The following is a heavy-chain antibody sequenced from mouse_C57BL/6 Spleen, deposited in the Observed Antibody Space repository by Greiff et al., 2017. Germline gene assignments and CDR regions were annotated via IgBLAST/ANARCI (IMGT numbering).Heavy chain of an antibody. J-gene: IGHJ2*01. CDR1: GYAFSSYW. D-gene: IGHD1-1*01. Sequence: VKLQQSGAELVKPGASVKISCKASGYAFSSYWMNWVKQRPGKGLAWIGQIYPGDGDTNYNGKFKGKATLTADKSSSTAYMQLSSLTSEDSAVYFCARSEMTTVVATDYWGQGTTLTVSA. V-gene: IGHV1-80*01. CDR2: IYPGDGDT. CDR3: ARSEMTTVVATDY.